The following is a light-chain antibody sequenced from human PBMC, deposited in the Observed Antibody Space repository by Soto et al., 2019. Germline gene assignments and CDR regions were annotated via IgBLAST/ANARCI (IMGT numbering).Light chain of an antibody. CDR3: QHYHNWPMT. CDR1: QSVSSNY. CDR2: GAS. V-gene: IGKV3-20*01. Sequence: EIVLTQSPGTLSLSPGERATLSCRASQSVSSNYLAWYQQKPGQAPRLLIYGASSRATGIPDRFSGSGSGTDFTLTINRLEPEDFAVYYCQHYHNWPMTFGQGTRLEIK. J-gene: IGKJ5*01.